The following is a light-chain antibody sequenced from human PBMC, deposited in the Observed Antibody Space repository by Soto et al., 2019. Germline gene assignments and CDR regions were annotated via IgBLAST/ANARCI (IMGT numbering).Light chain of an antibody. J-gene: IGKJ2*01. V-gene: IGKV1-5*03. CDR2: KAS. Sequence: DIQMTQSPSTLSASVGDRVTITCRASQSISSWLAWYQQKPGKAPKLLIYKASSLESGVPSRFSGSGSGTEFTHTISSLQPVDFATYYDQQYNSYSYTFGQGTKLEIK. CDR1: QSISSW. CDR3: QQYNSYSYT.